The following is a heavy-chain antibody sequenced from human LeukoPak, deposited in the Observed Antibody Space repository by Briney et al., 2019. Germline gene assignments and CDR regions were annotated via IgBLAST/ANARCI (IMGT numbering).Heavy chain of an antibody. Sequence: SQTLSLTCTVSGGSISSGSYYWSWIRQPAGKGLEWIGRIYTSGSTSYNPSLKSRVTISVDTSKNQFSLKLSSVTAADTAVYYCARVTSVRGVPPKGFDPWGQGTLVTVSS. J-gene: IGHJ5*02. D-gene: IGHD3-10*01. V-gene: IGHV4-61*02. CDR3: ARVTSVRGVPPKGFDP. CDR2: IYTSGST. CDR1: GGSISSGSYY.